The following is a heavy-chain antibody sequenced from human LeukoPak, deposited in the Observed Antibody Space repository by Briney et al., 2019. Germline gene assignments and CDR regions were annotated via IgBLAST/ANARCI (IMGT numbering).Heavy chain of an antibody. Sequence: PGGSLRLSCAASGFTFSNDWMHWVRHAPGKGLVWVSRINTDGSTTTYADSVKGRFTISRGNAKNTLYLQMNSLRVEDTAVYYCARGRGGSYHYWGQGTLVTVSS. J-gene: IGHJ4*02. D-gene: IGHD1-26*01. CDR1: GFTFSNDW. CDR3: ARGRGGSYHY. CDR2: INTDGSTT. V-gene: IGHV3-74*01.